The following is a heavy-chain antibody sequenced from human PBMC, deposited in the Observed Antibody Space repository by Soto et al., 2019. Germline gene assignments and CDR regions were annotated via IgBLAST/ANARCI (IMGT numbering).Heavy chain of an antibody. J-gene: IGHJ6*02. CDR3: ARAAGGGYCTATDCHGFYYGMDI. CDR1: GGTFSSYV. D-gene: IGHD2-8*02. V-gene: IGHV1-69*13. CDR2: IIPISGTT. Sequence: SVKVSCKASGGTFSSYVISWVRQAPGQGLEWMGGIIPISGTTNYAQKFQGRVTIIADESTTTAYMELSSLRSEDTAVYYCARAAGGGYCTATDCHGFYYGMDIWGQGTTVTVSS.